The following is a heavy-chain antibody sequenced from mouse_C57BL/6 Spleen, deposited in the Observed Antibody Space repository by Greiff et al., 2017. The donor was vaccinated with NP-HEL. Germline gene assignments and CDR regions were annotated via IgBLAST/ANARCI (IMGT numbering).Heavy chain of an antibody. Sequence: DVKLVESGGGLVQPGGSLKLSCAASGFTFSDYGMAWVRQAPRKGPEWVAFISNLAYSIYYADTVTGRFTISRENAKNTLYLEMSSLRSEDTAMYYCAKVYDGHWYFDVWGTGTTVTVSS. CDR2: ISNLAYSI. CDR3: AKVYDGHWYFDV. V-gene: IGHV5-15*01. CDR1: GFTFSDYG. J-gene: IGHJ1*03. D-gene: IGHD2-3*01.